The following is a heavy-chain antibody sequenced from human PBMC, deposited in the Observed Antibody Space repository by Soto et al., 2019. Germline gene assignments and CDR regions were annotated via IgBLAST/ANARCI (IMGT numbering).Heavy chain of an antibody. CDR1: GGSINSSDHF. CDR2: VYYTETT. V-gene: IGHV4-39*01. D-gene: IGHD3-10*02. Sequence: SETLSLTCSLSGGSINSSDHFWGWIRQTTGKGLEWIGSVYYTETTYYSPSLKSPVTISVETSRNTFSLKVNSVTAADTGIYYCARQRVLSTNMFITSFDPWGQGTLVTVSS. J-gene: IGHJ5*02. CDR3: ARQRVLSTNMFITSFDP.